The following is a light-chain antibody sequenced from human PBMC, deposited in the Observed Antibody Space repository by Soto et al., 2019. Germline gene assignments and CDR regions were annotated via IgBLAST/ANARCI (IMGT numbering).Light chain of an antibody. Sequence: QSALTQPPSASGSPGQSVTISCTGTSSDVGGYNYVSWYQQHPGKAPKLMIYEVSKRASGVPDRFSGSKSGNTASLTVSGLQAEDEADYYCSSYAGNKNVFGTGTKLTVL. V-gene: IGLV2-8*01. J-gene: IGLJ1*01. CDR2: EVS. CDR1: SSDVGGYNY. CDR3: SSYAGNKNV.